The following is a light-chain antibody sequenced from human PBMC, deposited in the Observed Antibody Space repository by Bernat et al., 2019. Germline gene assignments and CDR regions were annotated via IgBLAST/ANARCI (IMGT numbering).Light chain of an antibody. J-gene: IGKJ1*01. Sequence: DVVMTQSPLSLPVTLGQPASISCRSSQSLVHSDGHSYLNWFQQRPGQSPRRLIYKVSTRGSGVPERFTGSGSGTDFTLKISKVEAEDVGVYYGMQGTHWPPTFGQGTK. CDR1: QSLVHSDGHSY. CDR3: MQGTHWPPT. CDR2: KVS. V-gene: IGKV2-30*02.